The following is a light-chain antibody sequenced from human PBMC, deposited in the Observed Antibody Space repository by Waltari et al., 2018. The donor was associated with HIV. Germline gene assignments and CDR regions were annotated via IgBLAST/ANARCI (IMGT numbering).Light chain of an antibody. J-gene: IGKJ5*01. CDR3: QEYNKWPRIT. V-gene: IGKV3-15*01. Sequence: EIVLTQSPATLSVSPGDTPTLSCRATQSLSGNLAWYQRKPGQAPRLLLSDASTRATGIPARFTGSGAGTDFTLTISSVQSEDFAIYYWQEYNKWPRITFGQGTRLEIK. CDR1: QSLSGN. CDR2: DAS.